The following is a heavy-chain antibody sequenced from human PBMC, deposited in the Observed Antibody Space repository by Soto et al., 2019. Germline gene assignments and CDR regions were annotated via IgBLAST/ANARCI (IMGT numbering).Heavy chain of an antibody. CDR3: ASREKSSSGYRSLYYFDY. CDR2: IIPIFGTA. CDR1: GGTFSSYA. J-gene: IGHJ4*02. V-gene: IGHV1-69*06. D-gene: IGHD6-13*01. Sequence: QVQLVQSGAEVKKPGSSVKVSCKASGGTFSSYAISWVRQAPGQGLEWMGGIIPIFGTANYAQKFQGRVTITADKATSTAYMELSSLRSEDTAVYYCASREKSSSGYRSLYYFDYWGKGTLVTVSS.